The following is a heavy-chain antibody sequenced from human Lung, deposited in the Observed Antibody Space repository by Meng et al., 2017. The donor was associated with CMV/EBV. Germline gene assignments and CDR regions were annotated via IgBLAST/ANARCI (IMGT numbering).Heavy chain of an antibody. D-gene: IGHD3-10*01. J-gene: IGHJ5*02. Sequence: VQLQESAPGLVKPSETLSLPCTVSGGSISSYYWSWSRQPPGKGLEWIGYIYYSGSTNYNPSLKSRVTISVDTSKNQFSLKLSSVTAADTAVYYCAREEGIGGFDPWGQGTLVTVSS. CDR3: AREEGIGGFDP. V-gene: IGHV4-59*01. CDR1: GGSISSYY. CDR2: IYYSGST.